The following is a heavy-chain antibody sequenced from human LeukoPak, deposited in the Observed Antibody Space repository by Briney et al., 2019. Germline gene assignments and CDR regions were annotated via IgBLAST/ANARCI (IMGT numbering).Heavy chain of an antibody. J-gene: IGHJ5*02. D-gene: IGHD3-9*01. CDR1: GYTLTELS. Sequence: ASVKVSCKVSGYTLTELSMHWVRQAPGQGLEWMGWINPNSGGTNYAQKFQGRVTMTRDTSISTAYMELSSLRSEDTAVYYCARGPWYDILTGYYSYGWFDPWGQGTLVTVSS. CDR2: INPNSGGT. V-gene: IGHV1-2*02. CDR3: ARGPWYDILTGYYSYGWFDP.